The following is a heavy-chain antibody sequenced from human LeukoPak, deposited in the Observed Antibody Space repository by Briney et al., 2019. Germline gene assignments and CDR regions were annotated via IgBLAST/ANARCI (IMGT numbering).Heavy chain of an antibody. D-gene: IGHD3-9*01. V-gene: IGHV1-8*01. CDR1: GYTFTTYD. J-gene: IGHJ4*02. CDR2: MNPNSGNT. Sequence: ASVKVSCKASGYTFTTYDINWVRQATGQGLEWMGWMNPNSGNTGYTQKFQGRVTMTRNTSISTAYMELSSLRSEDTAVYYCARELDILTGYYPPFGYWGQGTLVTVSS. CDR3: ARELDILTGYYPPFGY.